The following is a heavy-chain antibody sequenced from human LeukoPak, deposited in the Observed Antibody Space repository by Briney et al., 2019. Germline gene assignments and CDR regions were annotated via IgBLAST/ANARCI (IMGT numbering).Heavy chain of an antibody. CDR3: ARGLGYCSSTSCPRGAFDI. V-gene: IGHV4-59*06. D-gene: IGHD2-2*01. CDR1: GSSISNSY. Sequence: PSETLSLTCTVSGSSISNSYWSWIRQPPGKGLEWIGYIDYSGSTYYNPSLKSRVTISVGTSKNHFSLKLSSVTAADTAVYYCARGLGYCSSTSCPRGAFDIWGEGTMVTVSS. J-gene: IGHJ3*02. CDR2: IDYSGST.